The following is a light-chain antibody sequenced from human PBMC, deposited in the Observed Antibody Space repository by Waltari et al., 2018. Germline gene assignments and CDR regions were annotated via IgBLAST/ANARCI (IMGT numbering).Light chain of an antibody. V-gene: IGLV2-14*01. J-gene: IGLJ1*01. CDR3: SSYTSSSTYV. Sequence: QSALTQPASVSGSPGQSITISCPGTRSDVGGFTYVPWYQQHPGKAPKLMIYDVSKRPSGVSNRFSGSKSGNTASLTISGLQAEDEADYYCSSYTSSSTYVFGTGTKVTVL. CDR1: RSDVGGFTY. CDR2: DVS.